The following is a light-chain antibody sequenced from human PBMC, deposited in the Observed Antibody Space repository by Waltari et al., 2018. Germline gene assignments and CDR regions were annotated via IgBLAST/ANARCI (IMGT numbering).Light chain of an antibody. J-gene: IGKJ2*01. CDR2: GAS. CDR3: QQYGSSILYT. Sequence: VLTQSPGTLSLYPGERATLSCRASQRLSKNYLAWYQQKPGQAPRLLIYGASSRAAGIPDRFSGSGSGTDFPLTINRLEPEDFAVYYCQQYGSSILYTFGQGTKLEIK. V-gene: IGKV3-20*01. CDR1: QRLSKNY.